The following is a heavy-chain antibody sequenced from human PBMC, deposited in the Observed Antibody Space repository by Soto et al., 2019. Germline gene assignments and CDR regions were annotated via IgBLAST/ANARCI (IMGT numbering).Heavy chain of an antibody. CDR2: TYYRSKWYN. J-gene: IGHJ5*02. CDR3: ARWTKAWFDP. CDR1: GHSVSSNSAA. Sequence: QTLSLTCAISGHSVSSNSAACNWISQSPSRGLGWLGRTYYRSKWYNDYAVSVKSRITIDPDTSKNQFSLQLNSVTPEDTDVYYCARWTKAWFDPWGQGTPVTVSS. V-gene: IGHV6-1*01.